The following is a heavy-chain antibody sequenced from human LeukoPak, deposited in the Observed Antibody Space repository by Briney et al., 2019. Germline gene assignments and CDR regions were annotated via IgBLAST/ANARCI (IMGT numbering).Heavy chain of an antibody. V-gene: IGHV4-34*01. CDR2: LNHNGNT. J-gene: IGHJ4*02. D-gene: IGHD6-13*01. CDR3: ATPPGPMAAYSSSPFDY. Sequence: PSETLSLTCAVYGGSFTGYSWRWIRQSPTKGLEWIGELNHNGNTYYNPSLKSRVIISVDTSKNQFSLNLTSVTAADTAVYYRATPPGPMAAYSSSPFDYWGQGTLVTVSS. CDR1: GGSFTGYS.